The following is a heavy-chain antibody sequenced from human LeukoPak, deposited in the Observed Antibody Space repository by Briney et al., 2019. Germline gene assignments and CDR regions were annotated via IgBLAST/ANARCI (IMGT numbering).Heavy chain of an antibody. CDR2: INADGSTT. Sequence: GGSLRLSCAASGFTFGNSWVPWVRQALGKGLVWVSLINADGSTTSYADSVKGRFTISRDNARNTLSLEMNSLTIEDTAVYYCIVVVEPPDSDGFDVWGQGTMITVSS. CDR1: GFTFGNSW. J-gene: IGHJ3*01. D-gene: IGHD1-14*01. V-gene: IGHV3-74*01. CDR3: IVVVEPPDSDGFDV.